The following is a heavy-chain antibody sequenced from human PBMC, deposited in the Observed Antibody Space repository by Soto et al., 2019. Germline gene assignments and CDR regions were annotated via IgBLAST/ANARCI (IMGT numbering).Heavy chain of an antibody. V-gene: IGHV3-74*01. CDR3: ARGGCTSTSCLDS. J-gene: IGHJ5*01. D-gene: IGHD2-2*01. CDR2: INNDGSST. CDR1: GFTFSGIW. Sequence: EVQLVESGGGLVQPGGSLRLSCAASGFTFSGIWMHWVRQAAGKGLVWVSRINNDGSSTNYGHSVKGRFTISRDNAKNTLYLQMNSLTAEDTAVYYCARGGCTSTSCLDSWGQGTLVTVSS.